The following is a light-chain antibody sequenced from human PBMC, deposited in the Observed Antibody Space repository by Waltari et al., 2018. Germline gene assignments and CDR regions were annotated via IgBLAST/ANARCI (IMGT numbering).Light chain of an antibody. Sequence: QSALTQPASVSGAPGQSSTISCTGTSSDGGGYNYVSWYQQRPGKAPKLMIYDVSKPPSGVPNRLSGYKYGNTASLTISGLQAEDEADYYCSSYTSSSTYVFGTGTKVT. CDR1: SSDGGGYNY. CDR2: DVS. J-gene: IGLJ1*01. CDR3: SSYTSSSTYV. V-gene: IGLV2-14*01.